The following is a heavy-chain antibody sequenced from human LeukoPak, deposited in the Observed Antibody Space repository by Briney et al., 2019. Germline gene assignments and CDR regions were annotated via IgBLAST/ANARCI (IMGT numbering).Heavy chain of an antibody. CDR2: IYYSGIT. CDR3: AREREGLENSGWPYYFDY. Sequence: PSETLSLTCTVSGVSISSDCSSWIRQPPGKGLGWIGYIYYSGITNYNPSLRSRVTISVDMSKNQYSLNLSSVTAADTGVYYCAREREGLENSGWPYYFDYWGQGTLVTVSS. D-gene: IGHD6-19*01. J-gene: IGHJ4*02. CDR1: GVSISSDC. V-gene: IGHV4-59*01.